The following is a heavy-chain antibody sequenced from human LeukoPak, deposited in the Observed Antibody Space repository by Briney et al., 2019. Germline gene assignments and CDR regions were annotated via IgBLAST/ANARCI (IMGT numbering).Heavy chain of an antibody. CDR3: VKGKWEDNHYYFGLDV. J-gene: IGHJ6*02. CDR2: ISGSGGYT. Sequence: QPGGSLRLSCAASGFTFSSYAMSWVRQAPGRGLEWVSAISGSGGYTYYAESVKGRFTISRDNSKNMVDLQMDSLRPEDTAVYFCVKGKWEDNHYYFGLDVWGQGTTVTVAS. D-gene: IGHD1-26*01. V-gene: IGHV3-23*01. CDR1: GFTFSSYA.